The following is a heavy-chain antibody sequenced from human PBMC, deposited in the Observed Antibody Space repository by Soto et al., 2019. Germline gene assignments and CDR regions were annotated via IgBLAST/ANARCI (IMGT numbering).Heavy chain of an antibody. J-gene: IGHJ1*01. Sequence: LIVSCAASGFTFSTYGMHWVRQAPGKGLEWVAVIWYDGSYKYYADSVKGRFTISRDNSKNTLYLQMSGLRAEDTAVDYWARDGVEMAMTGSLPVHWVQ. CDR2: IWYDGSYK. V-gene: IGHV3-33*01. CDR3: ARDGVEMAMTGSLPVH. CDR1: GFTFSTYG. D-gene: IGHD3-9*01.